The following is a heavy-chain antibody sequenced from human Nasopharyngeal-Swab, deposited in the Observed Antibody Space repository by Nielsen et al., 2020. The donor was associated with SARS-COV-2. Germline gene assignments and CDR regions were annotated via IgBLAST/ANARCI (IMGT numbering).Heavy chain of an antibody. V-gene: IGHV4-4*02. Sequence: SETLSLTCAVPGGSISSINWWSWVRQPPGKGLEWIGEIYHSGSTNYNPSLKSRVTISVDKSKNQFSLKLSSVTAADTAVYYCARVGPLYSSSWYFDYWGQGTLVTVSS. CDR3: ARVGPLYSSSWYFDY. CDR2: IYHSGST. J-gene: IGHJ4*02. CDR1: GGSISSINW. D-gene: IGHD6-13*01.